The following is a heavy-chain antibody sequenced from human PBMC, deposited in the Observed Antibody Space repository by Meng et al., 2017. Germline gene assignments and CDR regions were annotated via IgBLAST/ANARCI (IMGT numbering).Heavy chain of an antibody. Sequence: QVQLVQSGAEVKKPGASVKVPCKASGYTFTTYAIHWVRQAPGQRLEWMGWINAGNSDTKYSQKLQGRVTITRDTSASTVYMEVSSLRSEDTGVYYCARAIAVSGTGRFDYWGQGTLVTVSS. V-gene: IGHV1-3*01. CDR1: GYTFTTYA. D-gene: IGHD6-19*01. CDR3: ARAIAVSGTGRFDY. CDR2: INAGNSDT. J-gene: IGHJ4*02.